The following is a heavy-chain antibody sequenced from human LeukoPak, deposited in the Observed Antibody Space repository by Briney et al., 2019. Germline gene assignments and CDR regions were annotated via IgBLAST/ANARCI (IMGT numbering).Heavy chain of an antibody. CDR2: INPNSGGT. V-gene: IGHV1-2*02. D-gene: IGHD2-15*01. J-gene: IGHJ5*02. CDR3: AREVVAATGDWFDP. Sequence: ASVKVSCKASGYTFTRYYMHWVRQAPGQGVEGMGWINPNSGGTNYAQKFQGRVTMTRDTSISTAYMELGRLRSDDTAVYYCAREVVAATGDWFDPWGQGTLVTVSS. CDR1: GYTFTRYY.